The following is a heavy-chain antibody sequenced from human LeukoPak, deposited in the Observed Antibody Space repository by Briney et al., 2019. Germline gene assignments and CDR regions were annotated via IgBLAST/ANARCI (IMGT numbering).Heavy chain of an antibody. CDR3: ARESPVADIDY. D-gene: IGHD6-19*01. J-gene: IGHJ4*02. Sequence: SETLSLTCAVSGGSISSGGYSWSWIRQPPGKGLEWIGYIYHSGSTYYNPSLKSRVTISVDRSKNQFSLKLSSVTAADTAVYYCARESPVADIDYWGQGTLVTVSS. CDR1: GGSISSGGYS. CDR2: IYHSGST. V-gene: IGHV4-30-2*01.